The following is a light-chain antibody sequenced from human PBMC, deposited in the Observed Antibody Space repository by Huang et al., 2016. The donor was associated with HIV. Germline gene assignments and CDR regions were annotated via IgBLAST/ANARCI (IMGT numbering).Light chain of an antibody. V-gene: IGKV6-21*02. J-gene: IGKJ2*01. CDR1: HSICNS. CDR3: HQSRSFPYT. Sequence: EIVLTQSLDFQSVTPKEKVTITCRASHSICNSLHWYQQKPGQSPSLVIKYASQSISGVPSRFSGSGFGTDFTLTINSLESEDAATYYCHQSRSFPYTFGQGTRLEIK. CDR2: YAS.